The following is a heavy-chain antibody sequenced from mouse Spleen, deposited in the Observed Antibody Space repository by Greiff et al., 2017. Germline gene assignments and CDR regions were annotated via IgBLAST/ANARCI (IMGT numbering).Heavy chain of an antibody. V-gene: IGHV3-6*01. Sequence: VQLKESGPGLVKPSQSLSLTCSVTGYSITSGYYWNWIRQFPGNKLEWMGYISYDGSNNYNPSLKNRISITRDTSKNQFFLKLNSVTTEDTATYYCARDNWDGDWFAYWGQGTLVTVSA. CDR2: ISYDGSN. CDR3: ARDNWDGDWFAY. D-gene: IGHD4-1*01. CDR1: GYSITSGYY. J-gene: IGHJ3*01.